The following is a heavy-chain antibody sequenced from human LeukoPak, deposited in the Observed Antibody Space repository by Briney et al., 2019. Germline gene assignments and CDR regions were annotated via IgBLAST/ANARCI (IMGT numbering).Heavy chain of an antibody. Sequence: GGSLRLSCAASGFTFNTYSMNWVRQAPGKGLEWISYITSSSSTIYYADSVKGRFTISRDNAKNSLYLQMNSLRADDTAVYYCARGRDLFDSWGQGTLVTVSS. CDR1: GFTFNTYS. CDR2: ITSSSSTI. V-gene: IGHV3-48*04. J-gene: IGHJ4*02. CDR3: ARGRDLFDS.